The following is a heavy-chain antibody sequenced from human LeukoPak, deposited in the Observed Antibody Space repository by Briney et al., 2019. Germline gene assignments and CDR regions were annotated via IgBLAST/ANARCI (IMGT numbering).Heavy chain of an antibody. CDR3: ASLMVRGVIWIDY. CDR1: GFTFSSYA. Sequence: PGGSLRLSCAASGFTFSSYAMSWVRQAPGKGLEWVSAISGSGGSTYYADSVKGRFTISRDNSKNTLYLQMNSLRAEDTAVYYCASLMVRGVIWIDYWGQGTLVTVSS. CDR2: ISGSGGST. D-gene: IGHD3-10*01. V-gene: IGHV3-23*01. J-gene: IGHJ4*02.